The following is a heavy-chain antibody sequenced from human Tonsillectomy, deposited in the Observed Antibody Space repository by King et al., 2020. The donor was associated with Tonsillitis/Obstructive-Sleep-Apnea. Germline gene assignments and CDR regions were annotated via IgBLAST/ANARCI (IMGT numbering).Heavy chain of an antibody. CDR2: ISTSSSYI. V-gene: IGHV3-21*01. J-gene: IGHJ4*02. Sequence: QLVQSGGGLVKPGGSLRLSCAASGFTFSSFSMNWVRQAPGKGLEWVSSISTSSSYIYYADSVRGRFTISRDNAKNSLYLQMNSLRAEDAAVYHCGRDLSVAGYDYWGQGTLVTVSS. CDR3: GRDLSVAGYDY. CDR1: GFTFSSFS. D-gene: IGHD6-19*01.